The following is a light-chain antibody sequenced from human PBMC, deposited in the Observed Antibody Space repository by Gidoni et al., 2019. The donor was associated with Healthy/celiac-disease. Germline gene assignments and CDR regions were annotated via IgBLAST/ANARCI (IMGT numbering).Light chain of an antibody. CDR1: SSYVGGYNY. J-gene: IGLJ2*01. Sequence: QSALTQPASVSGSPGQSITISCTGTSSYVGGYNYVSWYQQHPGKAPKLMMYEVSDRPSEVPDRFSGSKSGNTASLTISGLQAEDEADYYCSSYTTSNTHVVFGGGTKLTVL. CDR3: SSYTTSNTHVV. CDR2: EVS. V-gene: IGLV2-14*01.